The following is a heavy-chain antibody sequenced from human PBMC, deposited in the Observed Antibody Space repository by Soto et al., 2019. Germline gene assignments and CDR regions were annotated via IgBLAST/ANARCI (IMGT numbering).Heavy chain of an antibody. V-gene: IGHV3-23*01. CDR3: ASNTRYDPPDY. Sequence: VQLLESGGGLVQPGGSLRLSCAASGFTFSSYAMSWVRQAPGKGLAWVSGISVSGGSTYYADSVKGRFTISRDNSKNKLYLQMNSLRAEDTAVYYCASNTRYDPPDYWGQGTLVTVSS. CDR1: GFTFSSYA. D-gene: IGHD3-16*01. CDR2: ISVSGGST. J-gene: IGHJ4*02.